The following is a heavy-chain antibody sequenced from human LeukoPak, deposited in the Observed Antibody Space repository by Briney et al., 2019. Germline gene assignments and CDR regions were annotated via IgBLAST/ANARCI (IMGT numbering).Heavy chain of an antibody. J-gene: IGHJ3*02. CDR3: ARRHLTARAFDI. Sequence: GESLKISCKGSRYSFPTFWIGWVRQMPGKGLGWMGIIYPRDSDTRYSPSFQGLVTISADRSITTAYLQWSSLKASDAAFYYCARRHLTARAFDIWGQGTMVTVSS. V-gene: IGHV5-51*01. D-gene: IGHD1-14*01. CDR2: IYPRDSDT. CDR1: RYSFPTFW.